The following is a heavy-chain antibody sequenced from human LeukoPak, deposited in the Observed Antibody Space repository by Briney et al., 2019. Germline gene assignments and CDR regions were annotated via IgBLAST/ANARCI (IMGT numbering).Heavy chain of an antibody. CDR1: GYTFTSYD. CDR3: ARSGDYYDSSGYSLYYFDY. V-gene: IGHV1-46*01. Sequence: ASVKVSCKASGYTFTSYDINWVRQATGQGLEWMGIINPSGGSTSYAQKFQGRVTMTRDTSTSTVYMELSSLRSEDTAVYYCARSGDYYDSSGYSLYYFDYWGQGTLVTVSS. D-gene: IGHD3-22*01. J-gene: IGHJ4*02. CDR2: INPSGGST.